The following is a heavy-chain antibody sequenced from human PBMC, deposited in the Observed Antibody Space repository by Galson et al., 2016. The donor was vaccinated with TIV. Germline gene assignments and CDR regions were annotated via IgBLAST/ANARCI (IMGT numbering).Heavy chain of an antibody. J-gene: IGHJ4*02. CDR1: GFTFSSHA. CDR2: ISGSGATT. D-gene: IGHD3-22*01. V-gene: IGHV3-23*01. CDR3: AKMDSSGFDYVRRFDF. Sequence: SLRLSCAASGFTFSSHAMTWVRQAPGKGLEWVSAISGSGATTHCADSVKGRFTISRDNSKSTLYLQLDSLRVEDTAVYYCAKMDSSGFDYVRRFDFWGQGTLATVSS.